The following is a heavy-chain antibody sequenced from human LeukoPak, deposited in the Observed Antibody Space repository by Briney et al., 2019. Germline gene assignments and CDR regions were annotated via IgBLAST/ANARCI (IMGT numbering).Heavy chain of an antibody. J-gene: IGHJ4*02. CDR3: ASQGPEGSSGWY. Sequence: PGGFLRLSCAASGFSFSSYGMHWVRQAPGKGLEWVAVIWYDGNNKYYVDSVQGRFTISRDNSKNTLYLQMNSLRAEDTAVYYCASQGPEGSSGWYWGQGTLVTVSS. CDR1: GFSFSSYG. CDR2: IWYDGNNK. V-gene: IGHV3-33*01. D-gene: IGHD6-19*01.